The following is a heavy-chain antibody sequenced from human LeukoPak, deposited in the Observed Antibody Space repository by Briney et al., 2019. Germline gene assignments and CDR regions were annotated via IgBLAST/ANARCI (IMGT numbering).Heavy chain of an antibody. CDR2: ISGGGEST. CDR3: AKGEGGYCSSSSCSTYFDY. V-gene: IGHV3-23*01. Sequence: GGSLRLSCAASGFTFSSYAMNWVRQAPGKGLEWVSAISGGGESTYNADSVKGRFIISRDNSKNTLYLQMNSLRAEDTAVYYCAKGEGGYCSSSSCSTYFDYWGQGTLVTVSS. D-gene: IGHD2-15*01. J-gene: IGHJ4*02. CDR1: GFTFSSYA.